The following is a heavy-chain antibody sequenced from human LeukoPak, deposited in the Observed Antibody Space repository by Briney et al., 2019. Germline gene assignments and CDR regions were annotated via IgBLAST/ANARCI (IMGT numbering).Heavy chain of an antibody. J-gene: IGHJ5*02. CDR1: GGTFSSYA. CDR3: ARDQVAVAGTEYNWFDP. Sequence: SVKVSCKASGGTFSSYAIGWVRQAPGQGLEWMGGIIPIFGTANYAQKFQGRVTITADESTSTAYMELSSLRSEDTAVYYCARDQVAVAGTEYNWFDPWGQGTLVTVSS. CDR2: IIPIFGTA. V-gene: IGHV1-69*01. D-gene: IGHD6-19*01.